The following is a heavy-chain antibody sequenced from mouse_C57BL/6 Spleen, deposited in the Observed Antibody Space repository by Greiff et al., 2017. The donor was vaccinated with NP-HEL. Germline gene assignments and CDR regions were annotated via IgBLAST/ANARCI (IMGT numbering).Heavy chain of an antibody. V-gene: IGHV1-26*01. CDR1: GYTFTDYY. CDR2: INPNNGGT. D-gene: IGHD2-5*01. Sequence: EVQLQQSGPELVKPGASVKISCKASGYTFTDYYMNWVKQSHGKSLEWIGDINPNNGGTSYNQKYKGKATLTVDKSSSTAYMELRSLTSEDSAVYYCARSYYSNYRYFDVRGTGTTVTVSP. CDR3: ARSYYSNYRYFDV. J-gene: IGHJ1*03.